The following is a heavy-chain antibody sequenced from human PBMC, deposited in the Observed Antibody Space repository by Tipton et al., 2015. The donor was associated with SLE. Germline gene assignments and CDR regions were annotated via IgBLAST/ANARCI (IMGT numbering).Heavy chain of an antibody. CDR3: ARGGYGDYSVLPAFDI. V-gene: IGHV4-59*01. CDR2: IYYSGST. D-gene: IGHD4-17*01. J-gene: IGHJ3*02. CDR1: GGSISSYY. Sequence: TLSLTCTVSGGSISSYYWSWIRQPPGKGLEWIGYIYYSGSTNYNPSLKSRVTISVDTSKNQFSLKLSSVTAADTAVYYCARGGYGDYSVLPAFDICGQGTMVTVSS.